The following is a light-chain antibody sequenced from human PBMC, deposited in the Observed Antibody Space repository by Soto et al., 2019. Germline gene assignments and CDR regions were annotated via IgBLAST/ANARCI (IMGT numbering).Light chain of an antibody. CDR2: ATS. CDR1: QGISNY. J-gene: IGKJ1*01. V-gene: IGKV1-27*01. CDR3: QKYKSASWT. Sequence: DIQMTQSPSTLSASVGDRVTITCRASQGISNYLAWYQQKPGRVPKLLIYATSTLQSGVPSRFSGSGSGTDFTLTISSLQPEDVATYYCQKYKSASWTFGQGTKVDIK.